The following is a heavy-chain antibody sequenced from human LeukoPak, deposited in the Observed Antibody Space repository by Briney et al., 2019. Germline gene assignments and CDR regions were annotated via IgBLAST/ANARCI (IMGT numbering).Heavy chain of an antibody. Sequence: SETLSLTCAVSGGSFSAGYWSWIRQPPGKGLEWIGEIYHGGTTDYNLPLTSRVTLSVDTSKTQFSLRLSSVTAADTAVYYCAPREGSWGQGTLVTVSS. J-gene: IGHJ5*02. V-gene: IGHV4-34*01. D-gene: IGHD1-26*01. CDR2: IYHGGTT. CDR3: APREGS. CDR1: GGSFSAGY.